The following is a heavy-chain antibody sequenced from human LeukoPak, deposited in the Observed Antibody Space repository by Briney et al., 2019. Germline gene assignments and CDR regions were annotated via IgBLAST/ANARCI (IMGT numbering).Heavy chain of an antibody. Sequence: QSGGSLRLSCTASGFTFSNYWMNWIRQAPGKGLEWVASIKQDGSEKYYVDSVKGRFTISRDNARYSLYLQMNSLRDEDTAIYYCVRDERGVETQYNYFDPWGQGTLVTVSS. J-gene: IGHJ5*02. CDR1: GFTFSNYW. CDR3: VRDERGVETQYNYFDP. V-gene: IGHV3-7*01. D-gene: IGHD3-10*01. CDR2: IKQDGSEK.